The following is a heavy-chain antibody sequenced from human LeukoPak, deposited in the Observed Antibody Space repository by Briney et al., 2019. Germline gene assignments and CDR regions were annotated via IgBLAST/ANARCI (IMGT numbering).Heavy chain of an antibody. Sequence: GSLRLSCAASGFTFSSYAMSWVRQAPGKGLEWVSAFSVSGGSTYYADSVKGRFTISRDNSKNTLFLQMNSLRAEDTAVYYCAKDPKERYSSGQFDYWGQGTLVTVSS. V-gene: IGHV3-23*01. D-gene: IGHD3-22*01. CDR3: AKDPKERYSSGQFDY. CDR2: FSVSGGST. CDR1: GFTFSSYA. J-gene: IGHJ4*02.